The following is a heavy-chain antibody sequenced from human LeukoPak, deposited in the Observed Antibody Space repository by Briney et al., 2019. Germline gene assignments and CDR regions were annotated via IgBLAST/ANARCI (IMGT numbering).Heavy chain of an antibody. D-gene: IGHD2-15*01. J-gene: IGHJ4*02. CDR2: INHSGST. CDR1: GGSFSGYY. V-gene: IGHV4-34*01. CDR3: ARVSNRREWGGSSHFDY. Sequence: PSETLSLTCAVYGGSFSGYYWSWIRQPPGKGLEWIGEINHSGSTNYNPSLKSRVTISVNTSKNQFSLKLSSVTAADTAVYYCARVSNRREWGGSSHFDYWGQGTLVTVSS.